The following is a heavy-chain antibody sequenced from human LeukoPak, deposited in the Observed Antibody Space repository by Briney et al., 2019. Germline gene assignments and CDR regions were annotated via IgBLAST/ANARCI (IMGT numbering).Heavy chain of an antibody. CDR3: ARFKGNIVATISDWYFDL. CDR1: GYTFTSYD. CDR2: MNPNGGNT. J-gene: IGHJ2*01. V-gene: IGHV1-8*01. D-gene: IGHD5-12*01. Sequence: ASVKVSCKASGYTFTSYDINWVRQATGQGLEWMGWMNPNGGNTGYAQKFQGRVTMTRNTSISTAYMELSSLRSEDTAVYYCARFKGNIVATISDWYFDLWGRGTLVTVSS.